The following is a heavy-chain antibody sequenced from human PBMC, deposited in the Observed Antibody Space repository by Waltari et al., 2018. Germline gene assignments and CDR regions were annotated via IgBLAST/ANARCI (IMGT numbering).Heavy chain of an antibody. V-gene: IGHV3-33*08. CDR1: GFTFSNNA. CDR3: VLFSSEFLGDC. D-gene: IGHD6-25*01. CDR2: IWYDGSNK. Sequence: QVQVVESGGGVVQPGRSLRLSCAASGFTFSNNAMHWVRQAPGKGLEWVAYIWYDGSNKYYGDSVKGRFTISRDNSKNTLSLQMNSLRAEDTAIYYCVLFSSEFLGDCWGQGTLVTVSS. J-gene: IGHJ4*02.